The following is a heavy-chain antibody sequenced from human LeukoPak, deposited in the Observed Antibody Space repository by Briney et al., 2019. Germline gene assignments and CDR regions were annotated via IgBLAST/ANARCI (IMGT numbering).Heavy chain of an antibody. Sequence: ASVKVSCKASGGTFSSYAISWVRQAPGQGLEWMGGIIPIFGTANYAQKFQGRVTITTDESTSTAYMELSSLRSEHTAVYYCARDATGTPASYWGQGTLVTVSS. CDR1: GGTFSSYA. J-gene: IGHJ4*02. CDR2: IIPIFGTA. D-gene: IGHD1-1*01. V-gene: IGHV1-69*05. CDR3: ARDATGTPASY.